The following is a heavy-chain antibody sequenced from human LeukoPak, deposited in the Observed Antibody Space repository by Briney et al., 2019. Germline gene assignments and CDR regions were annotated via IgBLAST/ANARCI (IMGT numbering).Heavy chain of an antibody. CDR2: ISSSSSTI. Sequence: GGSLRLSCAASGFTFSNYYMTWVRQAPGKGLEWVSYISSSSSTIYYADSVKGRFTISRDNAKNSLYLQMNSLRAEDTAVYYCAREPHEAYYYYGMDVWGQGTTVTVSS. CDR1: GFTFSNYY. J-gene: IGHJ6*02. V-gene: IGHV3-48*04. CDR3: AREPHEAYYYYGMDV.